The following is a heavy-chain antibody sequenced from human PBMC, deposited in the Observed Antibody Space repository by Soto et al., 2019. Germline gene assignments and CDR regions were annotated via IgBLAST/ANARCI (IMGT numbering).Heavy chain of an antibody. CDR3: ARGRFSYDFWSGYYDLWFGELSPPDY. Sequence: SETLSLTCTVSGGSISSHCLSWIRQPPGKWLEWISEINHSGSTNYNPPLKSRVTISVETSKKQFSLKLSSVTAADTAVYYSARGRFSYDFWSGYYDLWFGELSPPDYWGQGTLVTVSS. J-gene: IGHJ4*02. D-gene: IGHD3-3*01. CDR1: GGSISSHC. CDR2: INHSGST. V-gene: IGHV4-34*01.